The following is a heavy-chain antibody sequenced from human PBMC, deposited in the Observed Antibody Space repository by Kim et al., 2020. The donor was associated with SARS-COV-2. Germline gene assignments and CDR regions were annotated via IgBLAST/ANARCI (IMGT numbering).Heavy chain of an antibody. V-gene: IGHV4-39*01. Sequence: TYYNPPLKSRVSMSLGMSKNQFSLKLSSVTAADTAVFYCARATAVTSIDQWGQGTLVTVSS. CDR2: T. CDR3: ARATAVTSIDQ. J-gene: IGHJ4*02. D-gene: IGHD4-17*01.